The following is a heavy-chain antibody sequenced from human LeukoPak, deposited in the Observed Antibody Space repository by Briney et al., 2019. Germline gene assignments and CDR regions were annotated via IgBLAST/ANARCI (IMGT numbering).Heavy chain of an antibody. J-gene: IGHJ4*02. Sequence: GGSLRLSCAASGFSFSSYGMSWVRQAPGEGLEWVSGITGSTRTTYYADSVRGRFTISRDNSKNMLYLQMNSLRAEDTAVYFCAKDQLNRFCSAGSCSITLDSWGQGTLVTASS. CDR1: GFSFSSYG. V-gene: IGHV3-23*01. D-gene: IGHD3-3*01. CDR3: AKDQLNRFCSAGSCSITLDS. CDR2: ITGSTRTT.